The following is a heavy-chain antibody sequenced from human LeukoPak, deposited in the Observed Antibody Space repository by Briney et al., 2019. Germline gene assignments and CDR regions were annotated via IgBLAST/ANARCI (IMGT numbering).Heavy chain of an antibody. Sequence: GGSLRLSCAASGFTFSDYAMSWVRQAPGKGLEWVSAITITGGAAPYPDSVKGRFTISRDNSKSTLYLQMDGLRAEDTAVYYCAKDLFYPDYWGQGTLSSSP. J-gene: IGHJ4*02. CDR1: GFTFSDYA. V-gene: IGHV3-23*01. CDR3: AKDLFYPDY. CDR2: ITITGGAA.